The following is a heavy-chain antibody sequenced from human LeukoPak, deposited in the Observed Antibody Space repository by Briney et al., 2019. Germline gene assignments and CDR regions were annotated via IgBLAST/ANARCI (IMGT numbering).Heavy chain of an antibody. V-gene: IGHV3-21*01. CDR2: ISSSSSYI. J-gene: IGHJ4*02. CDR1: GFTFSSYS. D-gene: IGHD3-22*01. Sequence: GGSLRLSCAASGFTFSSYSMNWVRQPPGKALEWVSSISSSSSYIYYADSVKGRFTISRDNAKNSLYLQMNSLRAEDTAVYYCARDSPYYDSSGPQAYWGQGTLVTVSS. CDR3: ARDSPYYDSSGPQAY.